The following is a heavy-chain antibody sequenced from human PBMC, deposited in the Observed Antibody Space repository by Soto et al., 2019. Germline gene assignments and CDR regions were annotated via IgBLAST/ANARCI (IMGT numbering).Heavy chain of an antibody. J-gene: IGHJ4*02. Sequence: EVQLVESGGGLVQPGESLRLSCAASEFSVSSNYMSWVRQAPGKGREWVSVIYASGNTYYADSVRGRFTISRDSSKNTLYHQMNRLTAEATAVYCCARNPYCFTSGCYYTDYWGQGTLVTVSS. CDR3: ARNPYCFTSGCYYTDY. V-gene: IGHV3-66*01. CDR1: EFSVSSNY. D-gene: IGHD2-2*01. CDR2: IYASGNT.